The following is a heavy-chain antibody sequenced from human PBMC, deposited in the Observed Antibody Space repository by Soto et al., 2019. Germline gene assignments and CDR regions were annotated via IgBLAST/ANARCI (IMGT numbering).Heavy chain of an antibody. CDR3: TTAVLRYVDRPRYYYYGMDV. Sequence: GGSLRLSCAASGFTFSNAWMSWVRQAPGKGLEWVGRIKSKTDGGTTDYAAPVKGRFTISRDDSKNTLYLQMNSLKTEDTAVYYCTTAVLRYVDRPRYYYYGMDVWGQGTTVTVSS. V-gene: IGHV3-15*01. D-gene: IGHD3-9*01. CDR1: GFTFSNAW. J-gene: IGHJ6*02. CDR2: IKSKTDGGTT.